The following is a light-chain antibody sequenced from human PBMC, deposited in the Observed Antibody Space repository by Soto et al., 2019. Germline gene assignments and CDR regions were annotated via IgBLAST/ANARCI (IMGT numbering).Light chain of an antibody. V-gene: IGLV2-23*02. CDR3: CSSGGSPTYV. Sequence: QSVLTQPASMSGSPGQSITISCTRTSSNVGSYKLVSWYQQHPGKAPKLMIFEVNKRPSGVSNRFSGSKSGNTASLTISGLKVEDEADYYCCSSGGSPTYVFGTGTKVTVL. J-gene: IGLJ1*01. CDR1: SSNVGSYKL. CDR2: EVN.